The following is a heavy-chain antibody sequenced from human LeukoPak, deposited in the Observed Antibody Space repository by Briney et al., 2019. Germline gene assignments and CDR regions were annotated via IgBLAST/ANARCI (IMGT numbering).Heavy chain of an antibody. V-gene: IGHV3-21*01. Sequence: GRSLRLSCAASGFTFRSFGMHWVRQAPGKGLEWVSSISSSSSYIYYADSVKGRFTISRDNAKNSLYLQMNSLRAEDTAVYYCARDRVAYYYDSSGYPDYWGQGTLVTVSS. CDR3: ARDRVAYYYDSSGYPDY. CDR2: ISSSSSYI. J-gene: IGHJ4*02. CDR1: GFTFRSFG. D-gene: IGHD3-22*01.